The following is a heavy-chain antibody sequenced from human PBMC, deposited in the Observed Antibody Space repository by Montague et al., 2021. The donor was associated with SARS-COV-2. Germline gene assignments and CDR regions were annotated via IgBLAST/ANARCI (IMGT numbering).Heavy chain of an antibody. CDR3: ARGDVVVVAANDYYYGMDV. Sequence: LRLSCAASGFTVSSNYMSWIRQPPGKGLEWIGYIYYSGSTNYNPSLKSRVTISVDTSKNQFSLKLSSVTAADTAVYYCARGDVVVVAANDYYYGMDVWGQGTTVTVSS. CDR1: GFTVSSNY. CDR2: IYYSGST. J-gene: IGHJ6*02. V-gene: IGHV4-59*02. D-gene: IGHD2-15*01.